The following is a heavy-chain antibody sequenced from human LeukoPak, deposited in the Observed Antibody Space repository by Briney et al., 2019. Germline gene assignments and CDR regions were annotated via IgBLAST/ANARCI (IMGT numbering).Heavy chain of an antibody. CDR3: TRSGFLWFGVLYGMDV. CDR2: IRSKAYGGTT. V-gene: IGHV3-49*04. J-gene: IGHJ6*02. Sequence: PGGSLRLSCAASGFTVSSNYMSWVRQAPGKGLEWVGFIRSKAYGGTTEYAASVKGRFTISRDDSKSIAYLQMNSLKTEDTAVYYCTRSGFLWFGVLYGMDVWGQGTTVTVSS. CDR1: GFTVSSNY. D-gene: IGHD3-10*01.